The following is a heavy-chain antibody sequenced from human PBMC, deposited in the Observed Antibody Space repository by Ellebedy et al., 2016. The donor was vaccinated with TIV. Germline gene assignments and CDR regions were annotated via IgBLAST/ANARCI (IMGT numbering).Heavy chain of an antibody. CDR3: ATEGSGYDLNH. V-gene: IGHV3-23*01. CDR2: ISRSGGYT. D-gene: IGHD5-12*01. Sequence: GESLKISXAASGFPFSSYSLSWVRQAPGKGPSWVSVISRSGGYTYYADSVQGRFTISRDNSKDTLYLQMNSLRVDDTAIYYCATEGSGYDLNHWGQGTLVTVSS. CDR1: GFPFSSYS. J-gene: IGHJ4*02.